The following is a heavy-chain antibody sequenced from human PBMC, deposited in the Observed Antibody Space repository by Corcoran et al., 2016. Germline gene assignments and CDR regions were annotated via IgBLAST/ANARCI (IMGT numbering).Heavy chain of an antibody. D-gene: IGHD3-22*01. Sequence: QVQLVESGGGVVQPGRSLRLSCAASGFTFSSYGMHWVRQAPGKGLEWVAVISYDGNNKYYADSVNGRFTISRENSKNTLYLQMNSLGAEDTGVYYCAKPLGRYYYDRSGPNYYFDDWGQGTRVTVSS. CDR2: ISYDGNNK. CDR3: AKPLGRYYYDRSGPNYYFDD. V-gene: IGHV3-30*18. J-gene: IGHJ4*02. CDR1: GFTFSSYG.